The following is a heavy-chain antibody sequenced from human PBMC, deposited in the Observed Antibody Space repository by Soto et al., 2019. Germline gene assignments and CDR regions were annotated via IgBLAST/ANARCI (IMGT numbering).Heavy chain of an antibody. Sequence: GASVKVSCKASGYTFTSYGISWVRQAPGQGLEWMGWISAYNGSTNYAQKLQGRVTMTTDTSTSTAYMELRSLRSDDTAVYYCARDLLGYCSGGSCPGEDWFDPWAQGTLVTVSS. CDR2: ISAYNGST. CDR1: GYTFTSYG. V-gene: IGHV1-18*04. CDR3: ARDLLGYCSGGSCPGEDWFDP. D-gene: IGHD2-15*01. J-gene: IGHJ5*02.